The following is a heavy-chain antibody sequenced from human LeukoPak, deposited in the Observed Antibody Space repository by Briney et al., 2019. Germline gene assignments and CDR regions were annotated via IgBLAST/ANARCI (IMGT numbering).Heavy chain of an antibody. CDR2: IKQDGSEK. V-gene: IGHV3-7*01. CDR1: GFTFSSYW. CDR3: ARDSHYDSSGWVVY. Sequence: GGSLRLSCVASGFTFSSYWMTWVRQAPGKWLDGVANIKQDGSEKYYVDSVKGRFTISRDNAKNSLYLQMNSLRAEDTAVYYCARDSHYDSSGWVVYWGQGTLVTVSS. J-gene: IGHJ4*02. D-gene: IGHD3-22*01.